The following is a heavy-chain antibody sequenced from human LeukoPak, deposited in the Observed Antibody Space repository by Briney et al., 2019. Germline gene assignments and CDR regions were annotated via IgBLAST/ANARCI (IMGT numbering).Heavy chain of an antibody. Sequence: GGSLRVSCAASGFAFSVYEMYWVRQAPGKGLEWVSYISSSGGTRYYADSVKGRFTISRDNAKNSLYLQMNSLRAEDTAVYYCATLTVASSFDEWGEGTLVTVSS. CDR2: ISSSGGTR. J-gene: IGHJ4*02. D-gene: IGHD6-19*01. CDR1: GFAFSVYE. CDR3: ATLTVASSFDE. V-gene: IGHV3-48*03.